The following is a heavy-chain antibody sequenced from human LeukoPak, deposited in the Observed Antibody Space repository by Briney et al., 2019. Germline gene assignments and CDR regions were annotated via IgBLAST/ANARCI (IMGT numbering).Heavy chain of an antibody. Sequence: SETLSLTCTVSGGSISSSSYYWGWIRQPPGKGLEWIGSIYYSGSTYYNPSLKSRVTISVDTSNNQFSLKLRSVTAADTAVYYCASGCGSRACYGKDWFDPWGQGTLVTVSS. CDR2: IYYSGST. CDR3: ASGCGSRACYGKDWFDP. D-gene: IGHD2-21*01. V-gene: IGHV4-39*07. J-gene: IGHJ5*02. CDR1: GGSISSSSYY.